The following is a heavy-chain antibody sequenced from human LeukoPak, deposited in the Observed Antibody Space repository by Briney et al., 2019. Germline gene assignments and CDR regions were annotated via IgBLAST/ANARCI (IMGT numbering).Heavy chain of an antibody. Sequence: GGSLRLSCAACGFTFSSYAMSLVRQAPGKGLEWVSASSGSGGSTYYADSVKGRFTISRDNSKNTLYLQMNSLRAEDTAVYYCAKTRYYDFWSGYPYFDYWGQGTLVTVSS. D-gene: IGHD3-3*01. CDR1: GFTFSSYA. V-gene: IGHV3-23*01. J-gene: IGHJ4*02. CDR2: SSGSGGST. CDR3: AKTRYYDFWSGYPYFDY.